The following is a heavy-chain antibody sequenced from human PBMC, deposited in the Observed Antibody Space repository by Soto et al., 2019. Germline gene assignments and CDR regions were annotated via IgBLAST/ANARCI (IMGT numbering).Heavy chain of an antibody. CDR3: ARDGPHIPALGDV. V-gene: IGHV1-18*01. CDR2: ISAYNGDK. Sequence: QVYLVQSGPEVKKPGASVKVSCKASGYTFINYGVSWVRQAPGQGLEWMGWISAYNGDKKYAQNVQGRVTLTTDTSTSTAYMEMRTLRSDDTAAYYCARDGPHIPALGDVWGQGTTVTVSS. CDR1: GYTFINYG. J-gene: IGHJ6*02. D-gene: IGHD2-21*01.